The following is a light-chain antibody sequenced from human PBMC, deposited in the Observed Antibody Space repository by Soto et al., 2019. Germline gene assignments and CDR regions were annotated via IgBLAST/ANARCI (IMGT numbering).Light chain of an antibody. J-gene: IGLJ2*01. CDR2: DVS. CDR1: SSDVGGYNY. CDR3: SSYTSSSTLVV. Sequence: QSALTQPASVSGSPGQSITISCTGTSSDVGGYNYVSWYQQHPGKAPKLMIYDVSNRPSGVSNRFSGSKSGNTTSLTISGVQADDEADYYCSSYTSSSTLVVFSGGTQLTV. V-gene: IGLV2-14*01.